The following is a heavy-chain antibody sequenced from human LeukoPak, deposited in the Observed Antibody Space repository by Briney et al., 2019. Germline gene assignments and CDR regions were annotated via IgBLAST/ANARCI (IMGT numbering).Heavy chain of an antibody. CDR2: IWYDGSNK. V-gene: IGHV3-33*08. CDR3: ARDRTYYYDPRELDY. CDR1: GFTFSSYG. J-gene: IGHJ4*02. Sequence: GGSLRLSCAASGFTFSSYGMHWVRQAPGKGLEWVAVIWYDGSNKYYADSVKGRFTISRDNSKSTLYLQMNSLRAEDTAVYYCARDRTYYYDPRELDYWGQGTLVTVSS. D-gene: IGHD3-22*01.